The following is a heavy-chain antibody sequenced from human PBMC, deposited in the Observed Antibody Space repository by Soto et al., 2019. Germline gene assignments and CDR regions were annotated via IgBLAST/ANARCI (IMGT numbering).Heavy chain of an antibody. Sequence: EVQLVESGGGLVQPGGSLRLSCAASGFTFSSYSMNWVRQAPGKGLEWVSYISSSSSTIYYADSVKGRFTISRDNAKNSLYLQMNSLRAEDTAVYYCASYDFWSGYLPHDAFDIWGQGTMVTVSS. CDR1: GFTFSSYS. V-gene: IGHV3-48*01. CDR2: ISSSSSTI. D-gene: IGHD3-3*01. J-gene: IGHJ3*02. CDR3: ASYDFWSGYLPHDAFDI.